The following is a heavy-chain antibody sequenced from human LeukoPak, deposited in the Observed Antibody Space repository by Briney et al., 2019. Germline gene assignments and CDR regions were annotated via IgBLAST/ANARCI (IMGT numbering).Heavy chain of an antibody. CDR3: ARGGEVGGTGSRFDY. CDR1: GGSISRYY. CDR2: VHTSGST. Sequence: SETLSLTCNVSGGSISRYYWSWIRQPAGKGLEWIGRVHTSGSTNYNPSLKSRVTMSVETSKSQFSLKLSSVTAADTAIYYCARGGEVGGTGSRFDYWGQGTLATVSS. J-gene: IGHJ4*02. V-gene: IGHV4-4*07. D-gene: IGHD1-26*01.